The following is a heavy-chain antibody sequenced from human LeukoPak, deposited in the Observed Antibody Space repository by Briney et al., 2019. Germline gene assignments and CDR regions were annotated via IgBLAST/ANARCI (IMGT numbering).Heavy chain of an antibody. V-gene: IGHV3-30*03. Sequence: GGSLRLSCAASGFTFSSYGMHWVRQAPGKGLEWVAVISYDGSNKYYADSVKGRFTISRDNSKNTLYLQMNSLRAEDTAVYYCARSGTGYPYYFYYMDVWGKGTTVTISS. CDR1: GFTFSSYG. CDR2: ISYDGSNK. J-gene: IGHJ6*03. CDR3: ARSGTGYPYYFYYMDV. D-gene: IGHD3-9*01.